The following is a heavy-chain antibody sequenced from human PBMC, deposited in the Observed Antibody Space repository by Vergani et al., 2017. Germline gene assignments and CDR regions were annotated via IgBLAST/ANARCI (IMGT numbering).Heavy chain of an antibody. V-gene: IGHV1-69*11. CDR1: GGTFSSYA. D-gene: IGHD3-10*01. CDR3: ASSYGSGSPWVDY. CDR2: IIPLLGTA. J-gene: IGHJ4*02. Sequence: QVQLVQSGAEVKKPGSSVKVSCKASGGTFSSYAISWVRQAPGQGLEWMGRIIPLLGTANYAQKFQGRVTITADESKSTAYMELSSLRSEDTAVYYCASSYGSGSPWVDYWGQGTLVTVSS.